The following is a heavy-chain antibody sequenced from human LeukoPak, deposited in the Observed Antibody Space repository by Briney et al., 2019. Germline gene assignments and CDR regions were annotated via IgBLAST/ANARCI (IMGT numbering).Heavy chain of an antibody. CDR2: ISSSSSYI. V-gene: IGHV3-21*01. D-gene: IGHD6-13*01. Sequence: TGGSLRLSCAASGFTFSSYSMNWVRQAPGKGLEWVSSISSSSSYIYYADSVKGRFTISRGNAKNSLYLQMNSLRAEDTAVYYCARVARIAAYYYGMDVWGQGTTVTVSS. CDR1: GFTFSSYS. J-gene: IGHJ6*02. CDR3: ARVARIAAYYYGMDV.